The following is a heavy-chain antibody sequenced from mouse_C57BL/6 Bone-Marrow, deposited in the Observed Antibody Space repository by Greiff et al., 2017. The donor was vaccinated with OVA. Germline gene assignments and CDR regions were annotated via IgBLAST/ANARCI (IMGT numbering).Heavy chain of an antibody. D-gene: IGHD1-1*01. CDR3: ARSYYGSSHYAMDY. J-gene: IGHJ4*01. V-gene: IGHV14-2*01. Sequence: VHVKQSGAELVKPGASVKLSCTASGFNIKDYYMHWVKQRTEQGLEWIGRIDPEDGETKYAPKFQGKATITADTSSNTAYLQLSSLTSEDTAVYCCARSYYGSSHYAMDYWGQGTSVTVSS. CDR1: GFNIKDYY. CDR2: IDPEDGET.